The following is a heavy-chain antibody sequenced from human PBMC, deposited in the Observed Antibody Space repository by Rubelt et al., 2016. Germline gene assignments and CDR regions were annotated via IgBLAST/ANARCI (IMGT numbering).Heavy chain of an antibody. V-gene: IGHV1-2*04. CDR3: ARGIVGATTLDY. J-gene: IGHJ4*02. CDR2: INPNSGGT. CDR1: GYTFTGYY. D-gene: IGHD1-26*01. Sequence: QVQLVQSGAEVKKPGASVKVSCKASGYTFTGYYMHWVRQAPGQGLEWMGWINPNSGGTNYAQKCQGWVTMTRDTSISTAYMELRSLRSDDTAVYYCARGIVGATTLDYWGQGTLVTVSS.